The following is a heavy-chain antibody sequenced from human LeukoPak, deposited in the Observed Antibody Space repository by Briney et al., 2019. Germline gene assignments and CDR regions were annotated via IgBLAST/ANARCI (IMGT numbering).Heavy chain of an antibody. CDR2: ISSSSSYI. CDR1: GFTFSSYS. CDR3: ARGTYYYDSHY. V-gene: IGHV3-21*01. Sequence: PGGSLRLSCAASGFTFSSYSMNWVRQAPGKGLEWVSSISSSSSYIYYADSVEGRFTISRDNAKNSLYLQMNSLRAEDTAVYYCARGTYYYDSHYWGQGTLVTVSS. J-gene: IGHJ4*02. D-gene: IGHD3-22*01.